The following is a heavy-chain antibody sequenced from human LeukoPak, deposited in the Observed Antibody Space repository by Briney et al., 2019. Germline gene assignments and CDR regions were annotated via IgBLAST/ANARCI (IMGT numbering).Heavy chain of an antibody. CDR2: IIPIFGTA. V-gene: IGHV1-69*05. J-gene: IGHJ5*02. Sequence: SVKVSCKASGGTFSSYAISWVRQAPGQGLEWMGGIIPIFGTANYAQKLQGRVTMTTDTSTSTAYMELRSLRSDDTAVYYCARPLLPYCTNGVCYEAGRLWFDPWGQGTLVTVSS. D-gene: IGHD2-8*01. CDR1: GGTFSSYA. CDR3: ARPLLPYCTNGVCYEAGRLWFDP.